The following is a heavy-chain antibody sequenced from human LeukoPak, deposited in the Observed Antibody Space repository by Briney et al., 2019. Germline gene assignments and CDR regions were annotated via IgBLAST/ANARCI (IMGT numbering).Heavy chain of an antibody. D-gene: IGHD3-3*01. J-gene: IGHJ5*02. CDR1: GGSFSGYY. CDR3: ARGRENVRYYDFWSGYGPRRTNWFDP. Sequence: PSETLSLTCAVYGGSFSGYYWSWIRQPPGKGLEWIGEINHSGSTNYNPSLKSRVTISVDTSKNQFSLKLSSVTAADTAVYYCARGRENVRYYDFWSGYGPRRTNWFDPWGQGTLVTVSS. V-gene: IGHV4-34*01. CDR2: INHSGST.